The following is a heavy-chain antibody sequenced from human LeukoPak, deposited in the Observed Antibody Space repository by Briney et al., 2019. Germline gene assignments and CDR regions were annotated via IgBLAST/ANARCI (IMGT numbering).Heavy chain of an antibody. D-gene: IGHD3-22*01. Sequence: ASVKVSFKASENTFTNYYMHWVRQAPGQGLEWLGIINPNGDLTNYAQTFQGRVTMTRDTSTTTLYMELSSLRSEDTAVYYCVRDPSNSSGRYAYFDYWGQGALVTVSS. V-gene: IGHV1-46*01. CDR2: INPNGDLT. CDR3: VRDPSNSSGRYAYFDY. J-gene: IGHJ4*02. CDR1: ENTFTNYY.